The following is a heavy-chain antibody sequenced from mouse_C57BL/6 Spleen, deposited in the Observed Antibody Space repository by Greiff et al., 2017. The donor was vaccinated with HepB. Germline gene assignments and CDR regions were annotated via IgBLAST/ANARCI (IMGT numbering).Heavy chain of an antibody. D-gene: IGHD1-1*01. V-gene: IGHV1-9*01. CDR3: ARSHYYGSSLGYAMDY. J-gene: IGHJ4*01. CDR2: IFPGSGST. Sequence: VKLQESGAELMKPGASVKLSCKATGYTFTGYWIEWVKQRPGHGLEWIGEIFPGSGSTNYNEKFKGKATFTADTSSNTAYMQLSSLTTEDSAIYYCARSHYYGSSLGYAMDYWGQGTSVTVSS. CDR1: GYTFTGYW.